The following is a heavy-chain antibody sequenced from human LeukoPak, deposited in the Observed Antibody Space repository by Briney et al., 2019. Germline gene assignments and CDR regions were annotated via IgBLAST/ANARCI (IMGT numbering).Heavy chain of an antibody. Sequence: ASVKVSCKASGYTFTSYDINWVRQATGQGLEWMGRINPNSGGTNYAQKFQGRVTMTRDTSISTAYMELSRLRSDDTAVYYCARHYDSSGYYSLGAFDIWGQGTMVTVSS. J-gene: IGHJ3*02. V-gene: IGHV1-2*06. CDR2: INPNSGGT. D-gene: IGHD3-22*01. CDR3: ARHYDSSGYYSLGAFDI. CDR1: GYTFTSYD.